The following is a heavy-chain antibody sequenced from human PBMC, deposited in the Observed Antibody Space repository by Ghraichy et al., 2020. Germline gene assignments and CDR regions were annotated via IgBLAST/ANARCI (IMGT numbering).Heavy chain of an antibody. Sequence: GESLNISCAASGFTLSNYWMNWVRQAPGKGLVWVSRINSYGSSTIYADSVKGRFTISRDNAKSTLYLQMNSLRAEDTAVYYCAREYCSGGRCFFGTGGSHFAYWGQGTLVTVSS. V-gene: IGHV3-74*01. D-gene: IGHD2-15*01. CDR1: GFTLSNYW. J-gene: IGHJ4*02. CDR3: AREYCSGGRCFFGTGGSHFAY. CDR2: INSYGSST.